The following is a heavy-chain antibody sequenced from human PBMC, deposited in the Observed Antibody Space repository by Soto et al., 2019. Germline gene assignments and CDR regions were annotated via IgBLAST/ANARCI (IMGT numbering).Heavy chain of an antibody. V-gene: IGHV4-4*07. Sequence: SETLSLTCTVSGASISGFYWSWIRKSAGKGLEWIGRIYATGTTDYNPSLKSRVMMSVDTSKKQFSLKLRSVTAADTAVYYCATHDVGTIIQDYWGQGTLVTVSS. J-gene: IGHJ4*02. CDR3: ATHDVGTIIQDY. D-gene: IGHD2-21*02. CDR1: GASISGFY. CDR2: IYATGTT.